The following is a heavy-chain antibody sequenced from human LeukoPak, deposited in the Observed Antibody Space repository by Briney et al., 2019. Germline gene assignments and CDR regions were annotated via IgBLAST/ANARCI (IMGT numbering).Heavy chain of an antibody. D-gene: IGHD2-21*02. V-gene: IGHV1-2*02. CDR2: INPNSGGT. Sequence: ASVKVSCKASGYTFTGYYMHWVRQAPGQGLGWMGWINPNSGGTNYAQKFQGRVTMTRDTSISTAYMELSRLRSDDTAVYYCASSGVVTAIQDAFDIWGQGTMVTVSS. CDR3: ASSGVVTAIQDAFDI. CDR1: GYTFTGYY. J-gene: IGHJ3*02.